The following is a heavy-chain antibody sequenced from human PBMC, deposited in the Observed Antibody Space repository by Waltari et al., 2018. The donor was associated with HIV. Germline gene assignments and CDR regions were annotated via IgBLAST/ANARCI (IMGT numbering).Heavy chain of an antibody. Sequence: EVQLVESGGDLVQPGGSLRLSCAASGFIFSNYWMSWVRQEPGKGREWVAKMKGDGSEKKYVDSVKGRFSISRDNAKNSLLLQMNSLRAEDTAVYYCARDIRYLDYWGQGTLVTVSS. J-gene: IGHJ4*02. CDR3: ARDIRYLDY. CDR2: MKGDGSEK. V-gene: IGHV3-7*01. D-gene: IGHD2-21*01. CDR1: GFIFSNYW.